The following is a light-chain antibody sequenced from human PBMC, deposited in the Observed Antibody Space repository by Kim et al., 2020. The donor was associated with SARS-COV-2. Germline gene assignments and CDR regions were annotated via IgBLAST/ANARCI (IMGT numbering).Light chain of an antibody. J-gene: IGLJ3*02. CDR3: ATWDDSLYGRV. V-gene: IGLV1-44*01. CDR2: GDD. CDR1: SSSIGDNP. Sequence: GQRVTISCSGSSSSIGDNPVSWYQQLPGMAPKLIIYGDDQRTSGVPDRFSGSKAGTSASLAISGLQSGDDGDYFCATWDDSLYGRVFGGGTQLTVL.